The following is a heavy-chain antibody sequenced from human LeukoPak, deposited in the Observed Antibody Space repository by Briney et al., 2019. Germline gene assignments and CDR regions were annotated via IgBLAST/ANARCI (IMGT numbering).Heavy chain of an antibody. J-gene: IGHJ4*02. D-gene: IGHD4-17*01. CDR2: IWYDGSNK. CDR1: GLTFRSYG. V-gene: IGHV3-33*01. CDR3: AREAVTTPSFDY. Sequence: GGSLRLSCAASGLTFRSYGMHWVRQAPGKGLEWVAVIWYDGSNKYYADSVKGRFTISRDNSKNTLYLQMNSLRAEDTAVYSCAREAVTTPSFDYWGQGTLVTVSS.